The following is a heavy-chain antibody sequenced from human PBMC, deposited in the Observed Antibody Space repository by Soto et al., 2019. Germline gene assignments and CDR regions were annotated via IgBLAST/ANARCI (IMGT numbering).Heavy chain of an antibody. Sequence: GGSLRLSCAASGFTFSSYAMSWVRQAPGKGLEWVSAISGSGGSTYYADSVKGRFTISRDNSKNTLYLQMNSLRAEDTAVYYCAKVQGIAAAGTGLYGMDVWGQGTTVTVSS. CDR2: ISGSGGST. V-gene: IGHV3-23*01. D-gene: IGHD6-13*01. CDR1: GFTFSSYA. J-gene: IGHJ6*02. CDR3: AKVQGIAAAGTGLYGMDV.